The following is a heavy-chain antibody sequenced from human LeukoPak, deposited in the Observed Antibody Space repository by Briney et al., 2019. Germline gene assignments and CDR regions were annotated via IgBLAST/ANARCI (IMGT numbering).Heavy chain of an antibody. Sequence: SVEVSCKASGGTFSSYAISWVRQAPGQGLEWMGGIIPIFGTANYAQKFQGRVTITADESTSTAYMELSSLRSEDTAVYYCARSTPDQTTAVPLDYWGQGTLVTVSS. CDR2: IIPIFGTA. J-gene: IGHJ4*02. D-gene: IGHD2-2*01. V-gene: IGHV1-69*13. CDR3: ARSTPDQTTAVPLDY. CDR1: GGTFSSYA.